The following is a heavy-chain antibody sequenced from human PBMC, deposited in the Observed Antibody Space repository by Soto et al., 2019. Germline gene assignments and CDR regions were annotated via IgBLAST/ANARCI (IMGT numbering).Heavy chain of an antibody. J-gene: IGHJ4*02. D-gene: IGHD6-6*01. CDR1: GGSISSSSYY. CDR3: ARQHTEYSSSSGLYY. Sequence: SETLSLTCTVSGGSISSSSYYWGWIRQPPGKGLEWIGSIYYSGSTYYNPSLKSRVTISLDTSKNQFSLKLSSVTAADTAVYYCARQHTEYSSSSGLYYWGQGTLVTVSS. V-gene: IGHV4-39*01. CDR2: IYYSGST.